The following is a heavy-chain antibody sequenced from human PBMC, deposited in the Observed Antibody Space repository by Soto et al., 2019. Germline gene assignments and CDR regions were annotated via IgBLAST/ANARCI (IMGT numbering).Heavy chain of an antibody. D-gene: IGHD6-13*01. CDR3: ARSRAAAVYYYGMDV. V-gene: IGHV1-18*01. CDR2: ISAYNGNT. Sequence: ASVKVSCKASGYTFTSYGISWVRQAPGQGLEWMGWISAYNGNTNYAQKLQGRVTMTTDTSTSTAYMELRSLRSDDTAVYYCARSRAAAVYYYGMDVWGQGTTVTVS. CDR1: GYTFTSYG. J-gene: IGHJ6*02.